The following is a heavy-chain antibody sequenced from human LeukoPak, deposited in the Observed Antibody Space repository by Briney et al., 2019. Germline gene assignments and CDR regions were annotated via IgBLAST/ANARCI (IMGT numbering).Heavy chain of an antibody. Sequence: GGSLRLSCAVSGITLSNYGMSWVRQAPGKGLEWVAGISGSGGSTNYADSVKGRFTISRDNLKNTLYLQMNSLRAEDTAVYFCAKRGVVIRVILVGFHKEANYFDSWGQGALVTVS. J-gene: IGHJ4*02. D-gene: IGHD3-22*01. CDR1: GITLSNYG. CDR2: ISGSGGST. CDR3: AKRGVVIRVILVGFHKEANYFDS. V-gene: IGHV3-23*01.